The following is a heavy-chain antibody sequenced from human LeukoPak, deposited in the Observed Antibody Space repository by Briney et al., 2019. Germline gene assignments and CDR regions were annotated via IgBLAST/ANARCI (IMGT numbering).Heavy chain of an antibody. CDR1: GFSFSSYA. D-gene: IGHD5-12*01. V-gene: IGHV3-23*01. CDR2: ISGSGGST. CDR3: AKDFSLVATIFDY. J-gene: IGHJ4*02. Sequence: GGSLRLSCAASGFSFSSYAMSWVRQAPGKGLEWVSSISGSGGSTYYADSVRGRFTLSRDNSKNTPYLQMDSLRAEDTAVYYCAKDFSLVATIFDYWGQGTWSPSPQ.